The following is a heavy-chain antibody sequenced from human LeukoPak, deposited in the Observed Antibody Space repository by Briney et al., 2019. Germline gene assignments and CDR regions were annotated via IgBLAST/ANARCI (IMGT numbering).Heavy chain of an antibody. J-gene: IGHJ4*02. CDR3: AKVRWGSDNALDS. CDR1: GFPFSDYG. Sequence: GGSLRLSCAASGFPFSDYGMYWVRQAPGKGLKRLAVISHDGSNKYYADSVKGRITISRDNSMNTLYLQMNSLRAEDTAVYYCAKVRWGSDNALDSWGQGTLVTGSS. V-gene: IGHV3-30*18. CDR2: ISHDGSNK. D-gene: IGHD3-16*01.